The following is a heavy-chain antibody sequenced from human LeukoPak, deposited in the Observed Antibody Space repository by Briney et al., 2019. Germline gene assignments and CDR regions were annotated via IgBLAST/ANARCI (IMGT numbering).Heavy chain of an antibody. J-gene: IGHJ6*03. CDR3: ARGPASKRWLHRIYMDV. CDR1: GGSFSGYY. CDR2: INHSGST. V-gene: IGHV4-34*01. D-gene: IGHD5-24*01. Sequence: SETLSLTCAVYGGSFSGYYWSWIRQPPGKGLEWIGEINHSGSTNYNPSLKSRVTISVDTSKNQFSLKLSSVTAADAAVYYCARGPASKRWLHRIYMDVWGKGTTVTVSS.